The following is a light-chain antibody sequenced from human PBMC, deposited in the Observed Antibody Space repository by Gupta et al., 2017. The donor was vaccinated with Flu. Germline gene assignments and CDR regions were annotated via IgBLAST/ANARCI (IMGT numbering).Light chain of an antibody. Sequence: EIVFTQSPATLSLSPGERATLSCRASQSVSSYLAWYQQKPGQAPRLLIYDASNRATGIPARFSGSGSWTDFTLTISSREPEDFAVYYCQQRSNFRFGQGTKLEIK. CDR1: QSVSSY. V-gene: IGKV3-11*01. CDR3: QQRSNFR. CDR2: DAS. J-gene: IGKJ2*03.